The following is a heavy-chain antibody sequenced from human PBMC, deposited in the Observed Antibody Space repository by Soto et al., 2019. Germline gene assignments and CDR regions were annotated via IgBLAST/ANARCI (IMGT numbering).Heavy chain of an antibody. CDR2: ISERGDTT. CDR1: GFTISSNA. J-gene: IGHJ4*02. D-gene: IGHD1-1*01. CDR3: AKDKPGTTSFDY. V-gene: IGHV3-23*01. Sequence: VGSLRLSCAASGFTISSNAMYWVRQAPGKGLEWVSGISERGDTTYYADSVKGRSTISRDTSKNTLYLQLNTLRADDTAVYYCAKDKPGTTSFDYWGQGTLVTAPQ.